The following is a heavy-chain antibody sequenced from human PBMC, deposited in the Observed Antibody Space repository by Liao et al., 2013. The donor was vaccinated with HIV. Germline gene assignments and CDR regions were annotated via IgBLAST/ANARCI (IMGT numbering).Heavy chain of an antibody. CDR2: IYTSGST. CDR1: GGSISSYY. CDR3: ARYAYSGSYHYWYFDL. J-gene: IGHJ2*01. Sequence: QVQLQESGPGLVKPSETLSLTCTVSGGSISSYYWSWIRQPAGKGLEWIGRIYTSGSTNYNPSLKSRVTMSVDTSKNQFSLKLSSVTAADTAVYYCARYAYSGSYHYWYFDLWGRGTLVTVSS. V-gene: IGHV4-4*07. D-gene: IGHD1-26*01.